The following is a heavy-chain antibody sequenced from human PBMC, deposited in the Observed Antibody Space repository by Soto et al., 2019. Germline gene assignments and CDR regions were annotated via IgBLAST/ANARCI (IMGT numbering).Heavy chain of an antibody. V-gene: IGHV1-46*01. Sequence: ASLKVSCKASGYTFTSYYMHWVRQAPGQGLEWMGIINPSGGSTSYAQKFQGRVTMTRDASTSTVYMELSSLRSEDTAVYYCARDLRCSSTSCQPDVYYYYGMDVWGQGTTVTVSS. D-gene: IGHD2-2*01. CDR1: GYTFTSYY. CDR3: ARDLRCSSTSCQPDVYYYYGMDV. J-gene: IGHJ6*02. CDR2: INPSGGST.